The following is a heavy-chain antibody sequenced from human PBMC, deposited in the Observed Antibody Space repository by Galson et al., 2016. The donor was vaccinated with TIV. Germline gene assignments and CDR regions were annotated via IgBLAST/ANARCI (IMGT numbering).Heavy chain of an antibody. V-gene: IGHV2-70*11. J-gene: IGHJ4*02. D-gene: IGHD6-19*01. CDR3: ARSSGWSRED. Sequence: PALVKPTQTLTLTCTFSGFSLTTPGMCVSWIRQPPGKALEWLARIDWEDDKYYSTSLKTRLTISKDTSKNQVVLKMTNLDPADTATYYCARSSGWSREDWGRGTLVTVSP. CDR1: GFSLTTPGMC. CDR2: IDWEDDK.